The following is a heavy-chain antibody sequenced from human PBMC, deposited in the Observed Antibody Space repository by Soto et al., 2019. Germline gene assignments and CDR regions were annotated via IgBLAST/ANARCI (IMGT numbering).Heavy chain of an antibody. CDR1: GFPFSAYN. D-gene: IGHD3-16*01. Sequence: LRLSCTGSGFPFSAYNINWVRQAPGKGLEWVSSITVGSSHIYQPNSMKGRFTISRDDAKNSVYLQVDSLRDEDTALYYCSRSPEVGVRGAYWGQGTLVTVSS. CDR2: ITVGSSHI. CDR3: SRSPEVGVRGAY. J-gene: IGHJ4*02. V-gene: IGHV3-21*01.